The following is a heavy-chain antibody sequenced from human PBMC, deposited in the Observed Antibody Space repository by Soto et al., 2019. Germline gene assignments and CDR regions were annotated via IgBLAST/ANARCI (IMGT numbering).Heavy chain of an antibody. V-gene: IGHV3-30-3*01. J-gene: IGHJ4*02. D-gene: IGHD3-22*01. Sequence: GGSLRLSCAASGFTFSSYAMHWVRQAPGKGLEWVAVISYDGSNKYYADSVKGRFTISRDNSKNTLYLQMNSLRAEDTAVYYCARDPTYYYDSSGYPDYWGQGSLVIVSS. CDR2: ISYDGSNK. CDR1: GFTFSSYA. CDR3: ARDPTYYYDSSGYPDY.